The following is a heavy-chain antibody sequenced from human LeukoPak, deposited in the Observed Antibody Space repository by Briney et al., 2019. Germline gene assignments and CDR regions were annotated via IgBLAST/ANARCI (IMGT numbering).Heavy chain of an antibody. D-gene: IGHD5-18*01. V-gene: IGHV4-30-4*01. CDR2: IYYSGST. J-gene: IGHJ5*02. CDR3: ARGRRVIQLWPSLNWFDP. CDR1: GGSISSGDYY. Sequence: SETLSLTCTVSGGSISSGDYYWSWIRQPPGKGLEWIGYIYYSGSTYYNPSLKSRVTISVDTSKNQFSLKLSSVAAADTAVYYCARGRRVIQLWPSLNWFDPWGQGTLVTVSS.